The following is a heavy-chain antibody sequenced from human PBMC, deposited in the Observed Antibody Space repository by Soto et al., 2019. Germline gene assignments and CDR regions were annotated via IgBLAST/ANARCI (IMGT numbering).Heavy chain of an antibody. Sequence: PGGSLRLSCAASGFTFSSYWMHWVRQAPGKGLVWVSRINSDGSSTSYADSVKGRFTISRDNAKNTLYLQMNSLRAEDTAVYYCARVKFGYSGYEVFDFWAQGTLVTVSS. CDR2: INSDGSST. CDR3: ARVKFGYSGYEVFDF. D-gene: IGHD5-12*01. J-gene: IGHJ4*02. V-gene: IGHV3-74*01. CDR1: GFTFSSYW.